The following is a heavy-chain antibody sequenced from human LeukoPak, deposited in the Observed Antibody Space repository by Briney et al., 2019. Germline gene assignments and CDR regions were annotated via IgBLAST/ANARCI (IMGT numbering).Heavy chain of an antibody. V-gene: IGHV3-30*03. D-gene: IGHD3-16*02. CDR3: ARFYRTRLDY. J-gene: IGHJ4*02. CDR2: ISYDGTNK. CDR1: GFTFTNYG. Sequence: PGGSLRLSCAASGFTFTNYGMHWVRQAPGKGLEWVAVISYDGTNKYYADSVKGRFTISRDNSKNALYLQMNSLRAEDTAVYYCARFYRTRLDYWGQGTLVTVSS.